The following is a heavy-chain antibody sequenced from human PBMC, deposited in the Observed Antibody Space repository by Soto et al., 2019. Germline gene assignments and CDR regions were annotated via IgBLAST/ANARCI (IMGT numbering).Heavy chain of an antibody. CDR3: ASWLKGPDIGNYYYGMDV. CDR2: IMPIFRAP. D-gene: IGHD2-15*01. Sequence: QVQLVQSGAEVKKPGSSVKVSCKASGGAFSDYAFSWVRQAPGQGLEWLGGIMPIFRAPDYAQKFQGRVTITGDEFTRTAYMEKNSLRSEDTAVYYCASWLKGPDIGNYYYGMDVWGQGTTVTVS. V-gene: IGHV1-69*12. J-gene: IGHJ6*02. CDR1: GGAFSDYA.